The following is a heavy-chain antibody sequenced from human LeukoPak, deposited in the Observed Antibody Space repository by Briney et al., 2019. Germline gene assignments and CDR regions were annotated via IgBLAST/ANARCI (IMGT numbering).Heavy chain of an antibody. D-gene: IGHD3-10*01. CDR3: ARVPPQWFGESSYYFDY. J-gene: IGHJ4*02. CDR1: GYTFTSYG. CDR2: ISAYNGNT. Sequence: ASVTVSCKASGYTFTSYGISWVRQAPGQGLEWMGWISAYNGNTNYAQKLQGRVTMTTDTSTSTAYMELRSLRSDDTAVYYCARVPPQWFGESSYYFDYWGQGTLVTVSS. V-gene: IGHV1-18*01.